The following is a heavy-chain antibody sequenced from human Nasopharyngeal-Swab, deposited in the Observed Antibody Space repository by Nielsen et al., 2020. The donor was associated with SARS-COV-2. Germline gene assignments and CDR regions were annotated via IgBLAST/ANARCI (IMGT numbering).Heavy chain of an antibody. CDR2: IYYSGST. Sequence: SETLSLTCTVSGGSISSGDYYWSWIRQPPGKGLEWIGYIYYSGSTYYNPSLKSRVTISVDTSKNQFSLKLSSVTAADTAVYYCASTYYYDSSGYYFRAYYFDYWGQGTLVTVSS. J-gene: IGHJ4*02. V-gene: IGHV4-30-4*01. D-gene: IGHD3-22*01. CDR1: GGSISSGDYY. CDR3: ASTYYYDSSGYYFRAYYFDY.